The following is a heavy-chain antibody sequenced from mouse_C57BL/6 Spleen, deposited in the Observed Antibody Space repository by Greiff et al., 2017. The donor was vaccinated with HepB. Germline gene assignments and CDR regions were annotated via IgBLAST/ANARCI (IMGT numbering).Heavy chain of an antibody. Sequence: EVMLVESGGGLVQPKGSLKLSCAASGFTFNTYAMHWVRQAPGKGLEWVARIRSKSSNYATYYADSVKDRFTISRDDSQSMLYLQMNNLKTEDTAMYYCVGEMGWSSWFAYWGQGTLVTVSA. CDR1: GFTFNTYA. D-gene: IGHD3-3*01. CDR2: IRSKSSNYAT. J-gene: IGHJ3*01. CDR3: VGEMGWSSWFAY. V-gene: IGHV10-3*01.